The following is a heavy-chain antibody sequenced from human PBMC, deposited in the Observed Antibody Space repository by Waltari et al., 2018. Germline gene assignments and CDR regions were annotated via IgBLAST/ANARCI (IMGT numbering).Heavy chain of an antibody. CDR1: GGSISSGGYY. Sequence: QVQLQESGPGLVKPSQTLSLTCTVSGGSISSGGYYWSWNRQHPGKGLGWIGCVYYRGCSYYNPSLKSRVTISVDTSKIQFSLKLSSVTAADTAVYYCARGDLLESFDYWGQGTLVTVSS. D-gene: IGHD1-1*01. CDR2: VYYRGCS. CDR3: ARGDLLESFDY. J-gene: IGHJ4*02. V-gene: IGHV4-31*03.